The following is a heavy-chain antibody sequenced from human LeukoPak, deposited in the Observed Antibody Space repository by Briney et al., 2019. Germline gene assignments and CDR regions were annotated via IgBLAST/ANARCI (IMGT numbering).Heavy chain of an antibody. CDR2: INHSGST. D-gene: IGHD3-10*01. CDR1: GGSFSGYY. V-gene: IGHV4-34*01. CDR3: ARAWVWFGPRGWFDP. J-gene: IGHJ5*02. Sequence: SETLSLTCAVYGGSFSGYYWSWIRQPPGKGLEWIGEINHSGSTNYNPSLKSRVTISVDTSKNQFSLKLSSVAAADTAVYYCARAWVWFGPRGWFDPWGQGTLVTVSS.